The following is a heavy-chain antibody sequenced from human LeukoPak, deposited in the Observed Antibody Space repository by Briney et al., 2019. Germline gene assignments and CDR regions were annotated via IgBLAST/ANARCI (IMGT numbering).Heavy chain of an antibody. CDR2: IQPRDSDA. D-gene: IGHD3-10*01. V-gene: IGHV5-51*01. CDR3: ARQNLGVGGYFDY. CDR1: GYIFTNHW. Sequence: VESLKISCQGSGYIFTNHWISWVRQMPGRGLEWMGIIQPRDSDARYSPSFQGQVTISADKSFSTAYLQWSSLKASDTAMYYCARQNLGVGGYFDYWGQGTLVTVSS. J-gene: IGHJ4*02.